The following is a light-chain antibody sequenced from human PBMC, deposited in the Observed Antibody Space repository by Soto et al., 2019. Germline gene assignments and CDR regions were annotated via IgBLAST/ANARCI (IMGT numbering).Light chain of an antibody. Sequence: PGEGATLSCRASQTVKNDYLAWYQQRRGLPPRLLIFGASGRATGIPDRFSGSGSGTDFTLTITRLEPEDFAVYYCQQNGSSPLTFGGGTKVETK. CDR1: QTVKNDY. V-gene: IGKV3-20*01. CDR2: GAS. J-gene: IGKJ4*01. CDR3: QQNGSSPLT.